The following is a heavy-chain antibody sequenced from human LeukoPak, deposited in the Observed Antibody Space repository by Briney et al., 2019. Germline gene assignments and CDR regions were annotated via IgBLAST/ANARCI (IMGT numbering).Heavy chain of an antibody. J-gene: IGHJ4*02. V-gene: IGHV3-33*01. D-gene: IGHD4-17*01. CDR3: ARSRLDXGDXVPGY. CDR1: GFTFSSYG. Sequence: PGGSLRLSCAASGFTFSSYGMHWVRRAPGKGLEWVAVIWYDGSNKYYADSVKGRFTISRDNSKNTLYLQMNSLRAEDTAVYYCARSRLDXGDXVPGYWGQGTLVTVSS. CDR2: IWYDGSNK.